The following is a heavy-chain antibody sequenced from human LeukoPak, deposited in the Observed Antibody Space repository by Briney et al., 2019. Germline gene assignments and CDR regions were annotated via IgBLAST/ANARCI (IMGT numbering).Heavy chain of an antibody. CDR3: AKVYCSSPRCFLPFDY. CDR1: GFTFKNFA. Sequence: GVSLRLSCSTSGFTFKNFALSWVRQAPGKALEWVATIPYRAGKSYYPDSVQVRFSISRDDSAKTVYLHLNSLRAGDTAIYYCAKVYCSSPRCFLPFDYWGQGTLVTVSS. CDR2: IPYRAGKS. V-gene: IGHV3-23*01. J-gene: IGHJ4*02. D-gene: IGHD2-2*01.